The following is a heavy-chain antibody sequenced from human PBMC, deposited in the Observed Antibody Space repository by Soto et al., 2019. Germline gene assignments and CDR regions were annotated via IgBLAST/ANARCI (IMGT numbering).Heavy chain of an antibody. CDR3: ARAYYDGSGYPLGGMDV. CDR2: IGTDGDT. CDR1: GFTFSRYD. J-gene: IGHJ6*02. V-gene: IGHV3-13*01. Sequence: ESGGGLVQPGGSLRLSCAASGFTFSRYDLHWVRQTPGKGLEWVSSIGTDGDTYYLGSVKGRFTISREDDKNSVYLQMNNLRPGDTAVYYCARAYYDGSGYPLGGMDVWGQGTMVTVSS. D-gene: IGHD3-22*01.